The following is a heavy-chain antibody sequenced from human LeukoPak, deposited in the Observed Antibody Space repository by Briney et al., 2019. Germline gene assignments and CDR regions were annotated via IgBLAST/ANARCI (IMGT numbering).Heavy chain of an antibody. J-gene: IGHJ4*02. D-gene: IGHD4-23*01. CDR1: GGSFIGFH. CDR3: ARDRLRWPKIDY. CDR2: INHSGST. V-gene: IGHV4-34*01. Sequence: SETLSLTCAVYGGSFIGFHWNWIRQPPGKGLEWIGDINHSGSTYYNPSLKSRVTISVDTSKNQFSLKLSSVTAADTAVYYCARDRLRWPKIDYWGQGTLVTVSS.